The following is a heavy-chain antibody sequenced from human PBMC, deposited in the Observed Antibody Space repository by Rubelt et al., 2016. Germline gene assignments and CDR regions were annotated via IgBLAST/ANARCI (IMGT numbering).Heavy chain of an antibody. V-gene: IGHV4-34*01. CDR3: ARLPGSSTLYDY. CDR1: GGSFSGFY. D-gene: IGHD6-13*01. Sequence: QVQLQQWGAGLLKPSETLSLTCAVYGGSFSGFYWSWIRQPPGKGLEWIGDINKSGATNYNPSLKSRVTISVETSKNQFSLRLSSLTAADTAVYYCARLPGSSTLYDYWGQGTLVTVSS. J-gene: IGHJ4*02. CDR2: INKSGAT.